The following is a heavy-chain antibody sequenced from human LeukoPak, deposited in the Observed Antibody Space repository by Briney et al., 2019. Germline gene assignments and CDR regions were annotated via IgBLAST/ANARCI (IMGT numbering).Heavy chain of an antibody. CDR3: ARASPATYYDFWSGYEYAFDI. J-gene: IGHJ3*02. Sequence: SETLSLTCAVYGGSFSGYYWSWIRQPPGKGLEWIGEINHSGSTNYNPSLKSRVTISVDTSKNQFSLKLSSVTAADTAVYYCARASPATYYDFWSGYEYAFDIWGQGTMVTVSS. D-gene: IGHD3-3*01. V-gene: IGHV4-34*01. CDR2: INHSGST. CDR1: GGSFSGYY.